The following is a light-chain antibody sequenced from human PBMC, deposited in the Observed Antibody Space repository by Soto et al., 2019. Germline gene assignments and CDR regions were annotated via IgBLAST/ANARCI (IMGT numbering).Light chain of an antibody. CDR3: LLVYSGIVV. J-gene: IGLJ2*01. Sequence: QAVVTQEPSLTVSPGGTVTLTCGSSTGAVTSGHYPYWFQQKPGQAPKTLIYDTTNKHSWSPARFSGSLLGGKAALTLSGAHPEDEADYYCLLVYSGIVVFGGGTKVTVL. CDR2: DTT. CDR1: TGAVTSGHY. V-gene: IGLV7-46*01.